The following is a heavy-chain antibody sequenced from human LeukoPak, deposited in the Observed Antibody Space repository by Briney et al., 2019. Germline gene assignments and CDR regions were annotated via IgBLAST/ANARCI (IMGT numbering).Heavy chain of an antibody. D-gene: IGHD4-17*01. CDR3: ARDVTDGDYYYYGMDV. CDR2: IYYSGST. J-gene: IGHJ6*02. V-gene: IGHV4-31*03. CDR1: GGSISSGGYY. Sequence: SETLSLTCTVSGGSISSGGYYWSWIRQHPGTGLEWIGYIYYSGSTYYNPSLKSRVTISVDTSKNQFSLKLSSVTAADTAVYYCARDVTDGDYYYYGMDVWGQGTTVTVSS.